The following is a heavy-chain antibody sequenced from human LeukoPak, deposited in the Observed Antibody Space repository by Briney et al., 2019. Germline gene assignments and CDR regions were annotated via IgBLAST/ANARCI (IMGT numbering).Heavy chain of an antibody. CDR1: GFTFSSYA. J-gene: IGHJ5*02. CDR2: ISGSGGST. CDR3: AKDSGVVVPAAIIPNWFDP. D-gene: IGHD2-2*02. Sequence: GGSLRLSCAASGFTFSSYAMSWVRQAPGKGLEWVSAISGSGGSTYYADSVKGRFTISRDNSKNTLYLQMNSLRAEDTAVYYCAKDSGVVVPAAIIPNWFDPWGQGTLGTVSS. V-gene: IGHV3-23*01.